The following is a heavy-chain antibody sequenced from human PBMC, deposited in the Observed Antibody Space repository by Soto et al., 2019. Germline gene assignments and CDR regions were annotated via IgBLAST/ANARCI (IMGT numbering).Heavy chain of an antibody. D-gene: IGHD1-26*01. CDR3: ARGGSGSFHSYFDY. CDR1: GFTFGSYS. Sequence: GSLRLSCAASGFTFGSYSMNWVRQAPGKGLEWVSSISSSSSYIYYADSVKGRFTISRDNAKNSLYLQMNSLRAEDTAVYYCARGGSGSFHSYFDYWGQGTLVTVSS. V-gene: IGHV3-21*01. CDR2: ISSSSSYI. J-gene: IGHJ4*02.